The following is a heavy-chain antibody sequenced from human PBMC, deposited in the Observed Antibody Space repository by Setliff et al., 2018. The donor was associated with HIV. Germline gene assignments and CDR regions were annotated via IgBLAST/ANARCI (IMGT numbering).Heavy chain of an antibody. Sequence: SETLSLTCSLSGDSMSTYYWSWIRQTAGKGLEWIGRIHNSGNTNYNPSFMSRVSMSVDTSKSQFSLKLRSVTAADTAVYFCARGYSSAFFHEVFDYWGQGTLVTVSS. J-gene: IGHJ4*02. V-gene: IGHV4-4*07. CDR1: GDSMSTYY. CDR2: IHNSGNT. CDR3: ARGYSSAFFHEVFDY. D-gene: IGHD6-25*01.